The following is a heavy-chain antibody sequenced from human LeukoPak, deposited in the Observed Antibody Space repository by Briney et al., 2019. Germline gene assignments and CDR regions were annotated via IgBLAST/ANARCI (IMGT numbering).Heavy chain of an antibody. CDR1: GGSITSSSYY. V-gene: IGHV4-39*01. J-gene: IGHJ5*02. D-gene: IGHD2-2*02. CDR2: SYYSGST. CDR3: VRYRAAKPSGWFDP. Sequence: SETLSLTCTVSGGSITSSSYYWGWIRQPPGEGLEWIGSSYYSGSTYYNPSLKSRVTRSVDTSKNQFSLQLSSVTAADTAVYYSVRYRAAKPSGWFDPWGQGTLVTVSS.